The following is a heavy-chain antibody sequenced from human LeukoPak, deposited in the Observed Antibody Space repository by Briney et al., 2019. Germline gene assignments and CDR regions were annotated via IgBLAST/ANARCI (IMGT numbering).Heavy chain of an antibody. D-gene: IGHD3-9*01. CDR1: GFAFGTYA. V-gene: IGHV3-23*01. J-gene: IGHJ6*03. CDR3: AKDTYTDILTRTYYYSMDV. CDR2: ISGGGDST. Sequence: PGGSLRLSCAASGFAFGTYATSWVRQTPGKGLKWVSSISGGGDSTYYADSVKGRFTISRDNSKNTLYLQINSLRAEDTAVYFCAKDTYTDILTRTYYYSMDVWGKGTTVTVSS.